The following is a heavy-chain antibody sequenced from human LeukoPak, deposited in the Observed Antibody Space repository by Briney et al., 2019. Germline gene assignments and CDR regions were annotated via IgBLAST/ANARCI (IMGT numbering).Heavy chain of an antibody. Sequence: GGSLRLSCAASGFTFSSYWMSWVRQAPGKGLEWVANIKQDGSEKYYVDSVKGRFTISRDNAKNSLYLQMNSLRAEDTAVYYCARDGEDSEEINFDYWGQGTLVTVSS. D-gene: IGHD5-24*01. J-gene: IGHJ4*02. CDR3: ARDGEDSEEINFDY. CDR1: GFTFSSYW. CDR2: IKQDGSEK. V-gene: IGHV3-7*01.